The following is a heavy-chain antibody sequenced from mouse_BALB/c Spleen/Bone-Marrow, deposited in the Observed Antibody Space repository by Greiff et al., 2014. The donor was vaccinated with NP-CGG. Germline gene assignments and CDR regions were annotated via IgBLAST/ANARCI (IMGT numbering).Heavy chain of an antibody. CDR2: IYPSDSYT. Sequence: VQLVESGAELVRPGASVKLSCKASGYTFTSNWINWVKQRPGQGLEWIGNIYPSDSYTNYNQKFKDKATLTVDKSSSTAYMQLSSPTSEDSAVYYCTRGSSYVGYAMDYWGQGTSVTVSS. J-gene: IGHJ4*01. V-gene: IGHV1-69*02. D-gene: IGHD1-1*01. CDR1: GYTFTSNW. CDR3: TRGSSYVGYAMDY.